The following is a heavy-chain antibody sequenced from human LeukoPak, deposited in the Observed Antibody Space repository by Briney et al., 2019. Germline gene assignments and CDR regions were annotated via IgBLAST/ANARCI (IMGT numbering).Heavy chain of an antibody. D-gene: IGHD3-10*01. CDR2: ISDDGSRQ. Sequence: PGGSLRPSCAATGFTFSNYAIHWGRQAPGKGLEWVAFISDDGSRQHYADSVKGRFTISRDNSKNTLNLQMNSLRAEDTAVYYCVKDRTGTYTLDYWGQGTLVTASS. J-gene: IGHJ4*02. CDR1: GFTFSNYA. CDR3: VKDRTGTYTLDY. V-gene: IGHV3-30-3*01.